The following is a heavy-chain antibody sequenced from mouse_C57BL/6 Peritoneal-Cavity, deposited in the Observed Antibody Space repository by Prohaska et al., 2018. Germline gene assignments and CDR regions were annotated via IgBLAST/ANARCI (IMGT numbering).Heavy chain of an antibody. CDR1: GYSITRGYY. Sequence: DVQLQESGPGLVKPSQSLSLTCSVTGYSITRGYYWNWIRQFPGNKLEWIGYISYDGSNNYNLSLKNRISITRDTSKNQFFLKLISVTTEDTATSYCERDYYGSFDYWGQGTTLTVSS. V-gene: IGHV3-6*01. CDR3: ERDYYGSFDY. D-gene: IGHD1-1*01. J-gene: IGHJ2*01. CDR2: ISYDGSN.